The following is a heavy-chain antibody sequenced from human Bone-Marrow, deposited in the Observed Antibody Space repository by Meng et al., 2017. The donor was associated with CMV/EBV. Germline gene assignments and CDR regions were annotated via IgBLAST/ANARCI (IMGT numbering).Heavy chain of an antibody. V-gene: IGHV3-30-3*01. CDR1: GFNFSSYA. CDR3: ARGRRTSHCWSWLDY. D-gene: IGHD2-8*02. CDR2: ISYVGSNK. J-gene: IGHJ4*02. Sequence: GGSLRLSCAASGFNFSSYAMHWVRQAPGKGLEWVAVISYVGSNKYYADSVKGRFTIYRDNSKNTPYLQMNSLRAEETAVYYGARGRRTSHCWSWLDYWGQGMLVAVSS.